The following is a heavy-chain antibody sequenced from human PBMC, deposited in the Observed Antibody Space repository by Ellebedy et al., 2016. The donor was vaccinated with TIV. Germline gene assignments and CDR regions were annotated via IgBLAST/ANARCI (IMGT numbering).Heavy chain of an antibody. CDR2: INPSGGST. CDR1: EYTFGNYH. J-gene: IGHJ4*02. CDR3: ARDERRGGCDLDY. V-gene: IGHV1-46*01. Sequence: ASVKVSXKASEYTFGNYHIHWVRQAPGQGLEWMGIINPSGGSTSYAQKFQGRVTMTRDTSTSTVYMELSSLRSDDTALYYCARDERRGGCDLDYWGQGTLVTVSS. D-gene: IGHD5-12*01.